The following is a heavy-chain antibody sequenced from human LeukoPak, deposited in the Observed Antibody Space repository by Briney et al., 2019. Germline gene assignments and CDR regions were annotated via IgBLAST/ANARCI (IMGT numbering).Heavy chain of an antibody. CDR3: ARDLDIVVALAAQRHYGMDV. J-gene: IGHJ6*02. CDR1: GYTFTNYG. CDR2: ISAYNGDT. V-gene: IGHV1-18*01. D-gene: IGHD2-2*01. Sequence: ASVKVSCKASGYTFTNYGISWVRQAPGQGLEWMGWISAYNGDTNYVQNLQGRVTMTTDTSASTAYMELRSLRSDDTAVYYCARDLDIVVALAAQRHYGMDVWGQGTTVTVSS.